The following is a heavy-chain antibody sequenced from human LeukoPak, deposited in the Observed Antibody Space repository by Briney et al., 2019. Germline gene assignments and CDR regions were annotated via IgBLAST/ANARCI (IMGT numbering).Heavy chain of an antibody. Sequence: SETLSLTCAVYGRSFSGYYWSWIRQPPGKGLEWIGYIYYSGSTNYNPSLKSRVTISVDTSKNQFSLKLSSVTAADTAVYYCARGTRQTAMVTSPFDYWGQGTLVTVSS. D-gene: IGHD5-18*01. J-gene: IGHJ4*02. CDR3: ARGTRQTAMVTSPFDY. CDR1: GRSFSGYY. V-gene: IGHV4-59*08. CDR2: IYYSGST.